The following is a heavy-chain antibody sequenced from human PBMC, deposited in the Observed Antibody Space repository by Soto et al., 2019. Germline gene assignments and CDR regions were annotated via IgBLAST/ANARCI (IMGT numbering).Heavy chain of an antibody. CDR2: ISGSGGST. D-gene: IGHD6-13*01. V-gene: IGHV3-23*01. J-gene: IGHJ6*02. CDR3: AKGRVRIAAAGPNYYYYGMDV. CDR1: GFTFSSYA. Sequence: GGSLRLSCAAPGFTFSSYAMSWVRQAPGKGLEWVSAISGSGGSTYYADSVKGRFTISRDNSKNTLYLQMNSLRAEDTAVYYCAKGRVRIAAAGPNYYYYGMDVWGQGTTVTVSS.